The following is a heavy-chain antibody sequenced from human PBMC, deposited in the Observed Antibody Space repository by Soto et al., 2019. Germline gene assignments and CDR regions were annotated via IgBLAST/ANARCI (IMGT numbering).Heavy chain of an antibody. Sequence: QVQLVQSGAEVKKPGSSVKVSCKSSGGTFSSYAISWVRQAPGQGLEWMGGIIPIFGTANYAQQCQGRVTITADESTSTAYLERISLRYADTAVYYCSGGLAAAGVDYWGQGTLVTVSS. V-gene: IGHV1-69*01. CDR2: IIPIFGTA. D-gene: IGHD6-13*01. CDR3: SGGLAAAGVDY. CDR1: GGTFSSYA. J-gene: IGHJ4*02.